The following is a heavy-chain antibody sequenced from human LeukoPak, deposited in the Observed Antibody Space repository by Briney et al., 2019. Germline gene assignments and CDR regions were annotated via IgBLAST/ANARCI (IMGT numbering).Heavy chain of an antibody. V-gene: IGHV3-21*01. CDR1: GFSFNTYT. CDR2: IVRSSANI. J-gene: IGHJ4*02. D-gene: IGHD1-1*01. CDR3: ASQLTSPTDY. Sequence: GGSLRLSCVGSGFSFNTYTMNWVRQAPGKGLEWVSSIVRSSANIYDADSVRGRFTISRDNAKNSLYLQMNSLRVEDTAVYYCASQLTSPTDYWGQGTLVTVSS.